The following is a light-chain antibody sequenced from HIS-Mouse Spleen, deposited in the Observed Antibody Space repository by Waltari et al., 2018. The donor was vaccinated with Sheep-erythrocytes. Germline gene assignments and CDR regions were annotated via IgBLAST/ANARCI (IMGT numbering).Light chain of an antibody. CDR2: GAS. Sequence: EIVLTQSPGTLSLSPGESATLPCRASQSVSSSYLAWYQQKPGQAPRLLIYGASSRATGIPDRFSGSGSGTDFTLTISRLEPEDFAVYYCQQYGSSPLTSGGGTKVEIK. CDR1: QSVSSSY. V-gene: IGKV3-20*01. J-gene: IGKJ4*01. CDR3: QQYGSSPLT.